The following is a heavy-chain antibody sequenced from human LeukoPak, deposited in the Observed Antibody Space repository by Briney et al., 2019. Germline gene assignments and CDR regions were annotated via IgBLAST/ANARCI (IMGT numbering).Heavy chain of an antibody. CDR3: ARVPSTYYYYYMDV. J-gene: IGHJ6*03. CDR1: GFTFSSYA. V-gene: IGHV3-48*04. Sequence: GGSLRLSCAASGFTFSSYAMSWVRQAPGKGLEWVSYISSSGSTIYYADSVKGRFTISRDNAKNSLYLQMNSLRAEDTAVYYCARVPSTYYYYYMDVWGKGTTVTVSS. CDR2: ISSSGSTI.